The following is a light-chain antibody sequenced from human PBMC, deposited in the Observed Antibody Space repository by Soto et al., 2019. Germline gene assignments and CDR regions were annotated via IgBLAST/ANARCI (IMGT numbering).Light chain of an antibody. CDR1: QSVDTTF. CDR2: DAS. J-gene: IGKJ1*01. V-gene: IGKV3-20*01. CDR3: HQYMSSVT. Sequence: EIVLTQSPASLSLSPGQRATISCRASQSVDTTFFAWYQKRPGQAPRLLLQDASKNATGIPDRVSGSGSGTNFTIITSRLEPEDLAVYYYHQYMSSVTFGQGTKVEI.